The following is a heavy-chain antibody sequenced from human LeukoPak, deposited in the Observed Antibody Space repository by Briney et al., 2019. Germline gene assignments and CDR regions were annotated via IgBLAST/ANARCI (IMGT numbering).Heavy chain of an antibody. V-gene: IGHV3-23*01. CDR3: AKDERRIVATSPTDY. CDR2: ISGSGGST. Sequence: GGSLRLSCAASGFTFSSYAMSWVRQAPGKGLEWVSAISGSGGSTYYADSVKGRFTISRDNSKNTLYLQMNSLRAEDTAVYYCAKDERRIVATSPTDYWGQGTLVTVSS. D-gene: IGHD5-12*01. CDR1: GFTFSSYA. J-gene: IGHJ4*02.